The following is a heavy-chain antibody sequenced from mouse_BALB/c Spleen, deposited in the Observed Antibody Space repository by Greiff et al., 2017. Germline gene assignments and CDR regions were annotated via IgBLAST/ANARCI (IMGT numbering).Heavy chain of an antibody. J-gene: IGHJ2*01. V-gene: IGHV1-9*01. D-gene: IGHD2-4*01. Sequence: VQLQQSGAELMKPGASVKISCKATGYTFSSYWIEWVKQRPGHGLEWIGEILPGSGSTNYNEKFKGKATFTADTSSNTSYMQLSSLTSEDSAVYYCARKVMITSYLDYWGQGTTLTVSS. CDR2: ILPGSGST. CDR1: GYTFSSYW. CDR3: ARKVMITSYLDY.